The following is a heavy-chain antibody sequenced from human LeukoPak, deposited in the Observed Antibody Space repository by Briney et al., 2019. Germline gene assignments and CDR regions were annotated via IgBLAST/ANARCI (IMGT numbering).Heavy chain of an antibody. CDR2: INPNSGGT. CDR1: GYTFTGYY. CDR3: ARDWNCGGDCYST. D-gene: IGHD2-21*02. J-gene: IGHJ4*02. V-gene: IGHV1-2*02. Sequence: ASVKVSCKASGYTFTGYYMHWVRQAPGQGLEWMGWINPNSGGTNYAQKFQGRVTMTRDTSISTAYMELSRLRSDDTAVYYCARDWNCGGDCYSTRGQGTLVTVSS.